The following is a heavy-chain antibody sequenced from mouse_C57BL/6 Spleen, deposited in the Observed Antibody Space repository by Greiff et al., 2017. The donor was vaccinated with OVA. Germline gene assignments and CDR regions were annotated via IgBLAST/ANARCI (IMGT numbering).Heavy chain of an antibody. Sequence: EVKLQESGPELVKPGASVKISCKASGYSFTDYNMNWVKQSNGKSLEWIGVINPNYGTTSYNQKFKGKATLTVDQSSSTAYMQLNSLTSEDSAVYYGARDYGSSDWYFDVWGTGTTVTVSS. D-gene: IGHD1-1*01. J-gene: IGHJ1*03. CDR1: GYSFTDYN. V-gene: IGHV1-39*01. CDR3: ARDYGSSDWYFDV. CDR2: INPNYGTT.